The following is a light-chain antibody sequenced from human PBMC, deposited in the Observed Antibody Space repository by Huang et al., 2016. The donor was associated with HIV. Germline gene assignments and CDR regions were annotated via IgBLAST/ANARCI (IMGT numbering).Light chain of an antibody. CDR2: AAS. CDR1: QGIANY. CDR3: QKYHSSPFT. J-gene: IGKJ3*01. V-gene: IGKV1-27*01. Sequence: DIQMTQSPSSLSASVGDRVTITCRASQGIANYLDWYQQKPGEVTKLLIYAASTFQAGVPSRFSGSGSGTDFTLTISSLKPEDVATYYCQKYHSSPFTFGPGTKVDIK.